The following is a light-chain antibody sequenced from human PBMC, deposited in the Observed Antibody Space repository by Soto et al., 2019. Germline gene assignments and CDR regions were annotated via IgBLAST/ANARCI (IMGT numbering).Light chain of an antibody. CDR3: QQYNNWWT. Sequence: EIVMTQSPATLSVSPGERATLSCRASQSVSSNLAWYQQKPGQAPRLLIYGASPRATGIPARFSGSGSGTELTLTISSLQSEDFAVYYCQQYNNWWTFGQGTKVEIK. V-gene: IGKV3-15*01. CDR1: QSVSSN. J-gene: IGKJ1*01. CDR2: GAS.